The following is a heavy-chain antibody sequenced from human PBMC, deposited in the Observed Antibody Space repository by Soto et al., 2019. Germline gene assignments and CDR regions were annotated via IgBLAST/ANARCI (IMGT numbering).Heavy chain of an antibody. D-gene: IGHD1-1*01. Sequence: SETLSLTCTVSGGSISSGGYYWSWIRQHPGKGLEWIGYIYYSGSTYYNPSLKSRVTISVDTSKNQFSLKLSPVTAADTAVYYCARGTTANWFDPWGQGTLVTVSS. J-gene: IGHJ5*02. CDR2: IYYSGST. CDR3: ARGTTANWFDP. V-gene: IGHV4-31*03. CDR1: GGSISSGGYY.